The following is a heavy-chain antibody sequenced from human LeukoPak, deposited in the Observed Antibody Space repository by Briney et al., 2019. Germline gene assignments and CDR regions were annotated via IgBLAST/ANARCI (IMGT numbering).Heavy chain of an antibody. J-gene: IGHJ4*02. CDR1: GGSISSSSYY. V-gene: IGHV4-39*01. CDR3: ARQEGSSWYFDY. Sequence: SETLSLTCTVSGGSISSSSYYWGWIRQPPGKGLEWIGSIYYSGSTYYNPSLKSRVTISVDTSKNQFSLKLSSVTAADTAVYYCARQEGSSWYFDYWAREPWSPSPQ. CDR2: IYYSGST. D-gene: IGHD6-13*01.